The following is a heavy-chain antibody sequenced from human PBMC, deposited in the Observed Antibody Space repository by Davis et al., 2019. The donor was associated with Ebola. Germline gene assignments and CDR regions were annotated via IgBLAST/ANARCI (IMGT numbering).Heavy chain of an antibody. Sequence: PSETLSLTCTVSGGSISSHYWSWIRQPPGKGLEWIGYIYYSGSTNYNPSLKSRVTISVDTSKNQFSLKLSSVTAADTAVYYCARVASSYDSSDAFDIWGQGTMVTVSS. CDR1: GGSISSHY. CDR3: ARVASSYDSSDAFDI. CDR2: IYYSGST. V-gene: IGHV4-59*11. D-gene: IGHD3-22*01. J-gene: IGHJ3*02.